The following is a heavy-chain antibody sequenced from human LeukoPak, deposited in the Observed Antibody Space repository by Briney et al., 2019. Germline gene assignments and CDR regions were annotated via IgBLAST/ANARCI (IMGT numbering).Heavy chain of an antibody. CDR3: ARVVSTVIDY. Sequence: PSETLSLTCTVSGYSISSGYYWGWIRQPPGKGLEWIGSIYHSGSTYYNPSLKSRVTISVDTSKNQFSLKLSSVTAADTAVYYCARVVSTVIDYWGQGTLVTVSS. CDR1: GYSISSGYY. CDR2: IYHSGST. J-gene: IGHJ4*02. V-gene: IGHV4-38-2*02. D-gene: IGHD4-17*01.